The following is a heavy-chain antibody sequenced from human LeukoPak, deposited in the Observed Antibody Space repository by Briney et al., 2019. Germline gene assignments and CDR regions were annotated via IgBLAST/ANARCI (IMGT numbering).Heavy chain of an antibody. CDR3: AKEPSFGGSWGFDY. V-gene: IGHV3-23*01. J-gene: IGHJ4*02. CDR1: GFTFSIHA. Sequence: GGSLRLSCAASGFTFSIHAMSWVRQAPGKGLEWVSGISESGSNTYYADSVKGRFTISRDNSKNTLYLQMNSLRAEDTAVYYCAKEPSFGGSWGFDYWGQGTLVTVSS. D-gene: IGHD3-16*01. CDR2: ISESGSNT.